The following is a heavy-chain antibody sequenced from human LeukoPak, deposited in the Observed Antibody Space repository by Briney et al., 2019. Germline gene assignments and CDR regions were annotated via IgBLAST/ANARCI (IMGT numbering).Heavy chain of an antibody. D-gene: IGHD3-22*01. CDR3: ARDGDSSGYSRFGFDP. J-gene: IGHJ5*02. V-gene: IGHV4-61*01. CDR1: GGSVSSESYY. Sequence: SETLSLTCTVSGGSVSSESYYWSWIRQPPGKGLEWIGYIYYSGSTNYNPSLKSRVTISVDTSKNQFSLKLSSVTAADTAVYYCARDGDSSGYSRFGFDPWGQGTLVTVSS. CDR2: IYYSGST.